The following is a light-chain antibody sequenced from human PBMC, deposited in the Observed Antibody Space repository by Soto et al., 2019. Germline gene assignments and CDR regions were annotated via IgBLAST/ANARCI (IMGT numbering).Light chain of an antibody. V-gene: IGLV2-11*01. CDR2: DVS. Sequence: QSALTQPRSVSGSPGQSVTISCTGTSSDVGGYKYVSWYQQHPGTVPNLIIYDVSERPSGVPDRFSVAKSGNTASPSISGLQAEDEADYYCCSYAGSATVVFGGGTKLTVL. J-gene: IGLJ2*01. CDR3: CSYAGSATVV. CDR1: SSDVGGYKY.